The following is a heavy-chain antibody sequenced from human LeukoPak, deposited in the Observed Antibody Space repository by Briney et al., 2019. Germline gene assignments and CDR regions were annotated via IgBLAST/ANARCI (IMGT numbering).Heavy chain of an antibody. CDR3: AKYKGIVVVPAASSLY. Sequence: QAGGSLRLSCAASGFTFSSYAMSWVRQAPGKGLEWVSAISGSGGSTYYADSVKGRFTISGDNSKNTLYLQMNSLRAEDTAVYYCAKYKGIVVVPAASSLYWGQGTLVTVSS. D-gene: IGHD2-2*01. CDR2: ISGSGGST. CDR1: GFTFSSYA. V-gene: IGHV3-23*01. J-gene: IGHJ4*02.